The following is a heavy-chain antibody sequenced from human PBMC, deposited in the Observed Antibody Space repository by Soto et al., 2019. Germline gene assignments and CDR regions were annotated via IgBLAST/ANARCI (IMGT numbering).Heavy chain of an antibody. CDR1: GVPISSYY. V-gene: IGHV4-59*01. Sequence: KTSETLSLTCAVSGVPISSYYCSWTRQPPGKGLEWIGYNYYSGTANYNPSLKSRVTISVDTSKNQFFLRLTSVTAADTAVYYCVREEYIRYGQAIDHWGPGTLVTVSS. CDR3: VREEYIRYGQAIDH. CDR2: NYYSGTA. D-gene: IGHD3-16*01. J-gene: IGHJ4*02.